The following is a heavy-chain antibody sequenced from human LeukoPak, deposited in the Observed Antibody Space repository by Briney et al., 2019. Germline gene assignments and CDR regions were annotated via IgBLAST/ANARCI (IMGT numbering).Heavy chain of an antibody. V-gene: IGHV4-39*01. CDR3: ARSIVGAIRRYFQH. D-gene: IGHD1-26*01. J-gene: IGHJ1*01. Sequence: SETLSLTCTVSGGSIGTSHYYWGWLRQPPGKGLEWIGSIYFSGSTNYNPSLKSRVSISVDTSKNQFSLRLSSVTASDTAVYYCARSIVGAIRRYFQHWGQGTLVTVSS. CDR2: IYFSGST. CDR1: GGSIGTSHYY.